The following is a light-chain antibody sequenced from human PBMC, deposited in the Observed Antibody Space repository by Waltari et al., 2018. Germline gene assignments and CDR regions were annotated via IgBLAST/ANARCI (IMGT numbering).Light chain of an antibody. CDR2: ATS. CDR1: QDIRNW. CDR3: QQANSFPIT. J-gene: IGKJ3*01. V-gene: IGKV1-12*01. Sequence: DIQMTQSPSSVSASVGDRVTITCRASQDIRNWLAWYQQKPGKAPNLLIYATSSLQTGVPSRFIGSGSGTEFTLTISSLQPEDFATYYCQQANSFPITFGPGTKVDIK.